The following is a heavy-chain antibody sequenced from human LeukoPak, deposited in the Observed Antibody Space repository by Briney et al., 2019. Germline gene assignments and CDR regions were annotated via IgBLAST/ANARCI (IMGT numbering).Heavy chain of an antibody. Sequence: SETLSLTCTVSGYSISSGYYWGWIRQPPGKGLQWFGSIDHSGSTHYKLSLKSRVTISVDTSKNQFSLRLSSVTAADTAVYYCARQSGTFTIDDAFDLWGQGTVVTVSS. J-gene: IGHJ3*01. CDR2: IDHSGST. D-gene: IGHD3-3*01. V-gene: IGHV4-38-2*02. CDR1: GYSISSGYY. CDR3: ARQSGTFTIDDAFDL.